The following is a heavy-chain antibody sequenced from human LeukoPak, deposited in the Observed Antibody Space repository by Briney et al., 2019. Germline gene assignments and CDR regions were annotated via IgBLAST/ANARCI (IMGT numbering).Heavy chain of an antibody. CDR2: IKQDESEK. CDR3: ARDFEISSG. J-gene: IGHJ4*02. CDR1: GGSFSGYY. Sequence: ETLSLTCAVYGGSFSGYYWSWVRQAPGKGLEWVANIKQDESEKYYVDSVKGRFTISRDNAKNSLYLQMNSLRAEDTAVYYCARDFEISSGWGQGTLVTVSS. V-gene: IGHV3-7*01. D-gene: IGHD6-19*01.